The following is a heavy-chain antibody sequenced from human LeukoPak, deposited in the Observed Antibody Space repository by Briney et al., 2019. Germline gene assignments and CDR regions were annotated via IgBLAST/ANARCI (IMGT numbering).Heavy chain of an antibody. J-gene: IGHJ4*02. CDR3: ARDWGYCSSTSCYLV. CDR2: ISAYNGNT. D-gene: IGHD2-2*01. V-gene: IGHV1-18*01. Sequence: ASVKVSCKASGYTFTSYGISWVLQAPGQGLEWMGWISAYNGNTNYAQKLQGRVTMTTDTSTSTAYMELRSLRSDDTAVYYCARDWGYCSSTSCYLVWGQGTLVTVSS. CDR1: GYTFTSYG.